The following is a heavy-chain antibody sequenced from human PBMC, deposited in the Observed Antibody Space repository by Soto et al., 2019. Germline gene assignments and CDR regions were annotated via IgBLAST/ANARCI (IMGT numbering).Heavy chain of an antibody. Sequence: SETLSLTCTVSGGSISNYYCNWIRQPAGKGLEWIGHVFYSGSTYYNPSLKSRVAISVDTSKNQFSLKLNSVTAADTAVYYCARGYSTSWTYYFDYWGQGIMVTVSS. J-gene: IGHJ4*02. CDR2: VFYSGST. V-gene: IGHV4-59*01. CDR3: ARGYSTSWTYYFDY. CDR1: GGSISNYY. D-gene: IGHD6-13*01.